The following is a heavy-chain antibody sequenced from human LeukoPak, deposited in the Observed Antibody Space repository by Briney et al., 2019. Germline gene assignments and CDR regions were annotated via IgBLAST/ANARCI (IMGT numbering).Heavy chain of an antibody. CDR1: GGSFSGYY. J-gene: IGHJ6*02. CDR3: ARGPLVTLYYYYGMDV. V-gene: IGHV4-34*01. Sequence: SETLSLTCAVYGGSFSGYYWSWLRQPPGKGLEWIGEINHSGSTNYNPSLKSRATISVDTSKNQFSLKLSSVTAADTAVYDCARGPLVTLYYYYGMDVWGQGTTVTVSS. D-gene: IGHD5-18*01. CDR2: INHSGST.